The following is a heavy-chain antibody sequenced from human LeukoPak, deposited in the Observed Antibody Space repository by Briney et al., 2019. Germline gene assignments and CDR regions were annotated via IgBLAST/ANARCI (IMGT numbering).Heavy chain of an antibody. CDR1: GYTFTGYY. J-gene: IGHJ6*03. CDR2: INPNSGGT. CDR3: AREVGSSSWYYYYYMDV. V-gene: IGHV1-2*02. D-gene: IGHD6-13*01. Sequence: ASVKVSCKASGYTFTGYYMHWVRQAPGQGLEWMGWINPNSGGTNYAQKFQGRVTMTRDTSISTAYMELSSLRSEDTAVYYCAREVGSSSWYYYYYMDVWGKGTTVAVSS.